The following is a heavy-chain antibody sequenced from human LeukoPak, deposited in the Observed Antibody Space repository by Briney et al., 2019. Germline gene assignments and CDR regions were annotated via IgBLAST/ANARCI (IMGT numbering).Heavy chain of an antibody. V-gene: IGHV3-11*04. CDR2: ISSSGSTI. D-gene: IGHD6-19*01. CDR3: ARDRSPVLGIAVAQSH. CDR1: GFTFSDYY. J-gene: IGHJ4*02. Sequence: GGSLRLSCAASGFTFSDYYMSWIRQAPGKGLEWVSYISSSGSTIYYADSVKGRFTISRDNAKNSLYLQMNSLRAEDTAVYYCARDRSPVLGIAVAQSHWGQGTLVTVSS.